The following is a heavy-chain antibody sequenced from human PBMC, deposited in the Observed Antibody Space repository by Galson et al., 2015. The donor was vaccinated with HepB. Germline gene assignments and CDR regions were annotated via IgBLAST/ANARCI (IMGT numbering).Heavy chain of an antibody. CDR2: INSDGSST. Sequence: SLRLSCAASGFTFSSYWMHWVRQAPGKGLAWVSRINSDGSSTSYADSVKGRFTISRDNAKNTLYLQMNSLRAEDTAVYYCAREGGPAAPGGTGRNWFDPWGQGTLVTVSS. CDR1: GFTFSSYW. J-gene: IGHJ5*02. V-gene: IGHV3-74*01. D-gene: IGHD2-2*01. CDR3: AREGGPAAPGGTGRNWFDP.